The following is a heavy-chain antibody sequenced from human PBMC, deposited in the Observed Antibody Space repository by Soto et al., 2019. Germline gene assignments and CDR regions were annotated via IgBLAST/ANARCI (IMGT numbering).Heavy chain of an antibody. Sequence: QITLKASGPTLVKPTQTLTLTCTFSGFSLTSPGAGVGWIRQPPGKALAWLALTYWNDDTRYNPSLRSRLTITKDTSEKQVGLTMTNMDPVDIATYYCAHRGYGNYPRDNWFDTWGQGILVIVSS. V-gene: IGHV2-5*01. CDR1: GFSLTSPGAG. D-gene: IGHD4-17*01. J-gene: IGHJ5*02. CDR3: AHRGYGNYPRDNWFDT. CDR2: TYWNDDT.